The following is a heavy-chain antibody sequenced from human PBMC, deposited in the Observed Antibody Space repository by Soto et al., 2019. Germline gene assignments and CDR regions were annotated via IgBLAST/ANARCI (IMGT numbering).Heavy chain of an antibody. CDR3: ARDPPGSGWSLDY. CDR1: GFTFSTHA. V-gene: IGHV3-33*01. CDR2: IWNDGSNK. Sequence: GGSLRLSCAASGFTFSTHAMHWVRQAPGKGLEWVSFIWNDGSNKYYVESVKGRFTISRDNSKNTVYLQMNSLRAEDTAVYYCARDPPGSGWSLDYWGQGTLVTVSS. D-gene: IGHD6-19*01. J-gene: IGHJ4*02.